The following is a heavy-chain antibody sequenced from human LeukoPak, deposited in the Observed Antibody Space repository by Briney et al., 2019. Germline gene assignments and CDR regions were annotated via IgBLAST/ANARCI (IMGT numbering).Heavy chain of an antibody. CDR2: IYYSGST. D-gene: IGHD2-2*01. CDR1: GGSISSSSYY. CDR3: ASRGSLGYCSSTSCLDY. V-gene: IGHV4-39*01. Sequence: ASETPSLTCTVSGGSISSSSYYWGWIRQPPGKGLEWIGSIYYSGSTYYNPSLKSRVTISVDTSKNQFSLKLSSVTAADTAVYYCASRGSLGYCSSTSCLDYWGQGTLVTVSS. J-gene: IGHJ4*02.